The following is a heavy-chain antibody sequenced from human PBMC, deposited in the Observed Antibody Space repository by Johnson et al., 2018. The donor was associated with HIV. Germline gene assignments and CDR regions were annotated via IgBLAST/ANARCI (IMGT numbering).Heavy chain of an antibody. Sequence: QVQLVESGGGMVQPGGSLRLSCAASGFTFSSYGMHWVRQAPGKGLEWVAFIRFDGSNKYYVDSVKGRFTISRDNAKNSLYLQMNSLRADDTAVYYCAREREFTMCDAFDIWGQGTMVTVSS. D-gene: IGHD3-10*02. CDR3: AREREFTMCDAFDI. CDR1: GFTFSSYG. CDR2: IRFDGSNK. V-gene: IGHV3-30*02. J-gene: IGHJ3*02.